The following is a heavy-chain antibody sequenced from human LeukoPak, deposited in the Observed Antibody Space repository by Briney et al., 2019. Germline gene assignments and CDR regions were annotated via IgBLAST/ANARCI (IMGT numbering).Heavy chain of an antibody. CDR1: GGSFSGYY. D-gene: IGHD3-9*01. CDR3: ARGRGYFDWLEAFDI. V-gene: IGHV4-34*01. Sequence: PSETLSLTCAVYGGSFSGYYWSWIRQPPGKGLEWIGEINHSGCTNYNPSLKSRVTISVDTSKNQFSLKLSSVTAADTAVYYCARGRGYFDWLEAFDIWGQGTMVTVSS. J-gene: IGHJ3*02. CDR2: INHSGCT.